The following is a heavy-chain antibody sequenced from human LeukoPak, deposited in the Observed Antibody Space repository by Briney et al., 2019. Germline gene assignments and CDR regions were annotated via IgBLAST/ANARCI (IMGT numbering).Heavy chain of an antibody. CDR2: INPSGGST. Sequence: ASVKVSCKASGYTFTSYYMHWVRQAPGQGLEWMGIINPSGGSTSYAQKFRGRVTMTRDTSTSTVYMELSSLRSEDTAVYYCARSNGAAYLNYYDSSGPLDYWGQGTLVTVSS. V-gene: IGHV1-46*01. CDR1: GYTFTSYY. CDR3: ARSNGAAYLNYYDSSGPLDY. J-gene: IGHJ4*02. D-gene: IGHD3-22*01.